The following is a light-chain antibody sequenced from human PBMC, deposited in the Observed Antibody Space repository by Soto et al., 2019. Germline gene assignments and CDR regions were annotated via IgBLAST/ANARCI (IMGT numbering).Light chain of an antibody. CDR2: ANN. CDR1: NSDIGAGYD. J-gene: IGLJ1*01. Sequence: QSVLTQPPSVSGAPGQRVTISCTGSNSDIGAGYDVHWYQQLPGTAPKLVIYANNNRPSGVPGRFSASKSGTAASLAITGLQADDEADYYCQSYDSSLRVVFGTGTKVTVL. V-gene: IGLV1-40*01. CDR3: QSYDSSLRVV.